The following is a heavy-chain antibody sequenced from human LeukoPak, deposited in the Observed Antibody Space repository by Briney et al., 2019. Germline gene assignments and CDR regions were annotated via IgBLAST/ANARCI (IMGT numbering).Heavy chain of an antibody. Sequence: SETLSLTCTVSGGSISSYCWSWIRQPPGKGLEWIGYIYYSGSTNYNPSLKSRVTISVDTSKNQFSLKLSSVTAADTAVYYCARSLSSSWWYYGMDVWGQGTTVTVSS. D-gene: IGHD6-13*01. V-gene: IGHV4-59*01. CDR1: GGSISSYC. CDR2: IYYSGST. J-gene: IGHJ6*02. CDR3: ARSLSSSWWYYGMDV.